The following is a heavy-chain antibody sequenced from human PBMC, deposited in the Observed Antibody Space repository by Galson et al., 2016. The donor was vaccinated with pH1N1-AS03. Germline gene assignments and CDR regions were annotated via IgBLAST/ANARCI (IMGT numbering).Heavy chain of an antibody. CDR3: ARTRGVLQSSGEMLSYFDY. D-gene: IGHD3-10*01. Sequence: SLRLSCAASGFTFSTYAMHWVRQAPGKGLEWVAIIWSEEGNKYYADSVKGRFTISRDNSKNTLFLQMNSLTSDDTAVYYCARTRGVLQSSGEMLSYFDYWGLGSLVTVSS. J-gene: IGHJ4*02. CDR2: IWSEEGNK. V-gene: IGHV3-33*08. CDR1: GFTFSTYA.